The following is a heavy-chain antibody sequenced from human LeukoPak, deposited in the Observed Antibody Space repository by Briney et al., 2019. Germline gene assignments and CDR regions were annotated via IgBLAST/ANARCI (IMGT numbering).Heavy chain of an antibody. CDR2: ISGSGGST. CDR1: GFIFSSFA. J-gene: IGHJ4*02. Sequence: GGSLRLSFAASGFIFSSFAMSWVRQAPGKGLEWVSAISGSGGSTYYADSVKGRFTISRDNSKNTLYLQMNSLRAEDTAVYYCAKEDRYSSSWYDYWGQGTLVTVSS. V-gene: IGHV3-23*01. CDR3: AKEDRYSSSWYDY. D-gene: IGHD6-13*01.